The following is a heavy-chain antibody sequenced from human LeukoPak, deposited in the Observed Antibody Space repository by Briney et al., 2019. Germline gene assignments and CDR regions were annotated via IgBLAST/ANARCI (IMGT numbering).Heavy chain of an antibody. CDR3: ARGGSSWFYYFDY. Sequence: SETLSLTCTVSGGSICSYYWSWIRQPPGKGLEWIGYIYYSGSTNYNPSLKSRVTISVDTSKNQFSLKLSSVTAADTAVYYCARGGSSWFYYFDYWGQGTLVTVSS. CDR1: GGSICSYY. CDR2: IYYSGST. J-gene: IGHJ4*02. V-gene: IGHV4-59*01. D-gene: IGHD6-13*01.